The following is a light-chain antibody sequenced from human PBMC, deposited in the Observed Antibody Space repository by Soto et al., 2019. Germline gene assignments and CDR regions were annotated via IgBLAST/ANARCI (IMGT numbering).Light chain of an antibody. Sequence: DFQMTQSPSTLSASVGDRVTITCRASQNIRSRLAWFQQKPGKAPKILIYDASTLESGVPSRFSGRGSGTEFTLTISSLQPDDFATYYCQQYNSYWTLGQGTKVDIK. CDR3: QQYNSYWT. CDR1: QNIRSR. J-gene: IGKJ1*01. CDR2: DAS. V-gene: IGKV1-5*01.